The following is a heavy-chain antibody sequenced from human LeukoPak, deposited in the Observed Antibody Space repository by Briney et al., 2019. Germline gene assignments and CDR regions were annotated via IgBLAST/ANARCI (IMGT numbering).Heavy chain of an antibody. CDR3: ARATWIQLWLIDY. D-gene: IGHD5-18*01. Sequence: SAPLSLTCAVYGGSFSGYYWSWIRQPPGKGLEWIGEINHSGSTNYNPSLKSRVTISVDTSKNQFSLKLSSVTAADTAVYYCARATWIQLWLIDYWGQGTLVTVSS. V-gene: IGHV4-34*01. CDR1: GGSFSGYY. CDR2: INHSGST. J-gene: IGHJ4*02.